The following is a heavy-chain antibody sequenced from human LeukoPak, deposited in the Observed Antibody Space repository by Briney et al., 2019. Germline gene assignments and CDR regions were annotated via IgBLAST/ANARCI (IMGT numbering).Heavy chain of an antibody. J-gene: IGHJ4*02. CDR2: IYHSGST. V-gene: IGHV4-4*02. D-gene: IGHD3-10*01. CDR3: ARDYYGSAPDY. CDR1: GASISNSNW. Sequence: SETLSLTCAVTGASISNSNWWTWVRQPPGKGLEWIGEIYHSGSTNYKTSLKSRATISVDKSKNQFSLKLSSVTAADTAVYYCARDYYGSAPDYWGQGTLVTVSS.